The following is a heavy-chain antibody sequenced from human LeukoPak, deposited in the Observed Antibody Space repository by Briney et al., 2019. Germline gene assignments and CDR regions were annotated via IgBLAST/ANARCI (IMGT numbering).Heavy chain of an antibody. V-gene: IGHV3-7*01. D-gene: IGHD1-1*01. Sequence: GGSLRLSCTASEFTLGSYWVSWVRQTPAKGLEWMVNIRQDGNIKYYVDSVRGRFSISRDNAKNSLYLQMNNLRVDDTALYYCAREIVGYDAFDIWGQGTMVTVSS. CDR3: AREIVGYDAFDI. CDR1: EFTLGSYW. CDR2: IRQDGNIK. J-gene: IGHJ3*02.